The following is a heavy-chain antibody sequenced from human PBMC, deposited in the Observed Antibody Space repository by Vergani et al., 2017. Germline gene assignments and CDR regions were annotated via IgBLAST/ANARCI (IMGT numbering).Heavy chain of an antibody. CDR3: ARKSRVYGGVDY. J-gene: IGHJ4*02. V-gene: IGHV3-49*04. CDR2: IRSKAYGGTT. Sequence: EVQLVESGGGLVQPGRSLRLSCTASGFTFGDYAMSWVRQAPGKGLEWVGFIRSKAYGGTTEYAASVKGRFTISRDDSKSIAYLQMNSLRAEDTAVYYCARKSRVYGGVDYWGQGTLVTVSS. CDR1: GFTFGDYA. D-gene: IGHD4-23*01.